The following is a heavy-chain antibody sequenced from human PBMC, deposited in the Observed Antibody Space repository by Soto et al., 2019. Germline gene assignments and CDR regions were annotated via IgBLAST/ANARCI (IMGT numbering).Heavy chain of an antibody. D-gene: IGHD3-9*01. Sequence: LEILCLTWTVSGGSIISYCWSCIRQTPGKGLEWIGYIYYSGSTNYNPSLKSRVTISVDTSKNQFSLKLSSVTAADTAVYYCARSLGYFDWLLPFDYWGQGTLVTVSS. CDR3: ARSLGYFDWLLPFDY. J-gene: IGHJ4*02. V-gene: IGHV4-59*01. CDR1: GGSIISYC. CDR2: IYYSGST.